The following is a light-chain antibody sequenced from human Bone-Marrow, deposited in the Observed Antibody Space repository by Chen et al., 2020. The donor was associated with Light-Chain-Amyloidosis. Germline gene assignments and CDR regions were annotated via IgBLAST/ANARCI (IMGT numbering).Light chain of an antibody. Sequence: DIVMTQSPDSLAVSLGERPTINCKSSQSVLHSSNNKNYLAWYQQKPGQPPKLLIYWASTRESGIPDRFSGSGSGTDFTLTISSLQAEDVAVYYCQHYYSTPLTFGGGTKVEIK. CDR1: QSVLHSSNNKNY. CDR3: QHYYSTPLT. CDR2: WAS. J-gene: IGKJ4*01. V-gene: IGKV4-1*01.